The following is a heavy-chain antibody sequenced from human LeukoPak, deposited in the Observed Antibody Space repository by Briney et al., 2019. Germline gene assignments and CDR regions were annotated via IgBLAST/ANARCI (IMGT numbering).Heavy chain of an antibody. V-gene: IGHV4-34*01. CDR2: INHSGST. Sequence: SETLSLTCAVYGGSFSGYYWSWIRQPPGKGLEWIGEINHSGSTNYNPSLKSRVTISVDTSKNQFSLKLSSVTAADTAVYYCAKDEGPLAMHDFGNNYYDSSGYTLGDYWGQGTLVTVSS. D-gene: IGHD3-22*01. CDR1: GGSFSGYY. CDR3: AKDEGPLAMHDFGNNYYDSSGYTLGDY. J-gene: IGHJ4*02.